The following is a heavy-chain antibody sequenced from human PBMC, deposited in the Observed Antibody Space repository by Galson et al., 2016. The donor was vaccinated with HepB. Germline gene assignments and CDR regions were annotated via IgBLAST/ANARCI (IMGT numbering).Heavy chain of an antibody. CDR2: IWYDGSNK. CDR1: GFTFSNYG. Sequence: SLRLSCAASGFTFSNYGMHWVRQAPGQGLEWVAVIWYDGSNKDYADSVKGRFTITRDKSKNTLVMEINSVRVEDTAVYYCSRDGRSNNLGSGGSGMDDWGLGTTVAVSS. CDR3: SRDGRSNNLGSGGSGMDD. V-gene: IGHV3-33*01. J-gene: IGHJ6*02. D-gene: IGHD3-10*01.